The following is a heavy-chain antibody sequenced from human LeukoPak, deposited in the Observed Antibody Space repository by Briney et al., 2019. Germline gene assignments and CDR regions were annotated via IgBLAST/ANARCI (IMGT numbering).Heavy chain of an antibody. CDR1: GYSFVGYG. Sequence: GASVKVSCKASGYSFVGYGITWVRQAPGQGLEWMGWFNPENGNTNYAQKVQGRVTMTADTSTSTSYMKLRSLRSDDTAVYYCARVRRFGEKDYYGMDVWGQGTTVTVSS. D-gene: IGHD3-10*01. J-gene: IGHJ6*02. CDR3: ARVRRFGEKDYYGMDV. V-gene: IGHV1-18*01. CDR2: FNPENGNT.